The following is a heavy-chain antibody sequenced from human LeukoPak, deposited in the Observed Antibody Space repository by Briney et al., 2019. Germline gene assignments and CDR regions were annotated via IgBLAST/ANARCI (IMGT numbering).Heavy chain of an antibody. J-gene: IGHJ6*03. CDR3: AKDSQLDVGSDYYYYFYMDV. Sequence: GGSLRLSCAASGFSFSTFGMYWVRQVPGKGPEWVAFIRYDGNDKYYGDSAKDRFTISRDNSKNTLYLQMNSLTTDDTGVYYCAKDSQLDVGSDYYYYFYMDVWGRGTTVTVSS. CDR2: IRYDGNDK. CDR1: GFSFSTFG. V-gene: IGHV3-30*02. D-gene: IGHD1-1*01.